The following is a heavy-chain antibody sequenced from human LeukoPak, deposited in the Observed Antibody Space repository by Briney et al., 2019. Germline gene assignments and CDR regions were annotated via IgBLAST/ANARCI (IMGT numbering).Heavy chain of an antibody. D-gene: IGHD3-16*01. CDR3: ARGVLGGYYGMDV. CDR2: ISYDGSNK. CDR1: GFTFSSYA. V-gene: IGHV3-30*14. Sequence: PGGSLRLSCAASGFTFSSYAMHWVRQAPGKGLEWVAVISYDGSNKYYADSVKGRFTISRDNSKNTLYLQMNSLRAEDTAVYYCARGVLGGYYGMDVWGQGTTVTVSS. J-gene: IGHJ6*02.